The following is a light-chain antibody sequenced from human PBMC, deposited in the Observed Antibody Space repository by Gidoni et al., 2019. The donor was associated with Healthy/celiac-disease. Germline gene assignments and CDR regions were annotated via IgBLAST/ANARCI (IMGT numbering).Light chain of an antibody. CDR1: SSNIGAGYA. V-gene: IGLV1-40*01. Sequence: QSVLTQPPSVSGAPGQRVTISCTGSSSNIGAGYAVHWYQQLPGTAPKLLIYGNSNRPSGVPDRFSCSKSGTSASLAITGRRAEDEADYYCQSYDSSLSVFGTGTKVTVL. CDR3: QSYDSSLSV. CDR2: GNS. J-gene: IGLJ1*01.